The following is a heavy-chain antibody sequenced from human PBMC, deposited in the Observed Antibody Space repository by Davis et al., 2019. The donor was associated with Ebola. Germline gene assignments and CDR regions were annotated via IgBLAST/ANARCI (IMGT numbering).Heavy chain of an antibody. Sequence: GESLKISCAASGFTFSSYSMNWVRQAPGKGLEWVSSISSSSSYIHYADSVKGRFTISRDNAKNSLYLQMNSLRAEDTAVYYCARGPHYGDYFYYYYYGMDVWGQGTTVTVSS. J-gene: IGHJ6*02. D-gene: IGHD4-17*01. CDR2: ISSSSSYI. CDR3: ARGPHYGDYFYYYYYGMDV. V-gene: IGHV3-21*01. CDR1: GFTFSSYS.